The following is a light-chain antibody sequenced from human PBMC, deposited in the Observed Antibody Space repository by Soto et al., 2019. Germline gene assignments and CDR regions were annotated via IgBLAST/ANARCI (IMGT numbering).Light chain of an antibody. Sequence: QSALTQPASVSGSPGQSITISCTGTSSDVGGYNYVSWYQQHPGKAPKLMIYYVSNRPSGVSNRFSGSKSGNTASLTISGLQAEDEADYYCSSYTSSSTLVVFGGGTKLIVL. CDR2: YVS. CDR1: SSDVGGYNY. J-gene: IGLJ2*01. CDR3: SSYTSSSTLVV. V-gene: IGLV2-14*01.